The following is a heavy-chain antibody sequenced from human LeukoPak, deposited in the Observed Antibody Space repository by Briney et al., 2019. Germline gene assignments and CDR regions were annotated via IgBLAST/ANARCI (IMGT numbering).Heavy chain of an antibody. V-gene: IGHV4-39*01. Sequence: ETLSLTCTVSGGSISSSSYYWGWIRQPPGKGLEWIGSIYYSGSTYYDPSLKSRVTISVDTSKNQFSLKLSSVTAADTAVYYCARHLYPHFDYWGQGTLVTVSS. CDR2: IYYSGST. CDR1: GGSISSSSYY. CDR3: ARHLYPHFDY. J-gene: IGHJ4*02.